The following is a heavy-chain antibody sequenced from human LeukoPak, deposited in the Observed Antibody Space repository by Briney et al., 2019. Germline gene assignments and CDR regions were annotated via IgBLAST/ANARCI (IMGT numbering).Heavy chain of an antibody. D-gene: IGHD4-17*01. Sequence: GGSLRLSCAASGFTFSSYWMSWVRQAPGKGLEWASYINWNGGSKAFADSVKGRFTISRDNGGNSLYLQMNSLRAEDAALYYCARSSTTVTTRFFDLWGRGTLVTVSS. CDR1: GFTFSSYW. CDR3: ARSSTTVTTRFFDL. V-gene: IGHV3-20*04. CDR2: INWNGGSK. J-gene: IGHJ2*01.